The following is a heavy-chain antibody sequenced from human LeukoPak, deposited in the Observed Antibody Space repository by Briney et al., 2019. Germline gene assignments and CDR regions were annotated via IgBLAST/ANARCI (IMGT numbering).Heavy chain of an antibody. CDR1: GGSISSSSYY. CDR3: ARLVVRGDWFDP. D-gene: IGHD3-10*01. Sequence: PSETLSLTCTVSGGSISSSSYYWGWIRQPPGKGLEWIGSIYYSGSTYYNPSLKSRVTISVDTSKNQFSLKLSSVIAADTAVYYCARLVVRGDWFDPWGQGTLVTVSS. J-gene: IGHJ5*02. CDR2: IYYSGST. V-gene: IGHV4-39*01.